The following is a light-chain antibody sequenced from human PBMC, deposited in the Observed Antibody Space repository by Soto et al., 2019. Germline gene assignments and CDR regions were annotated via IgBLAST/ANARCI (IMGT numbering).Light chain of an antibody. CDR1: SSDVGGYNY. J-gene: IGLJ1*01. CDR3: NSYTSSSTFV. Sequence: QSALTQPASVSGSPGQSITISCAGTSSDVGGYNYVSWYQHHPGKAPKLMIYDVSNRPSGVSNRFSGSKSGNTASLTIAGLPAEDEAAYYCNSYTSSSTFVFGTGTKLTVL. CDR2: DVS. V-gene: IGLV2-14*03.